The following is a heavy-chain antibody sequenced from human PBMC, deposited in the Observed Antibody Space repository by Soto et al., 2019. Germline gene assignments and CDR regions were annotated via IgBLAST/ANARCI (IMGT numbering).Heavy chain of an antibody. Sequence: GASVKVSCKASGGTFSSYAISWVRQSPGQGLEWMGGIIPIFGTANYAQKFQGRVTITADESTSTAYMELSSLRSEDTAVYYCARVGYDSSGYYYPFDYWGQGTLVTVS. V-gene: IGHV1-69*13. CDR3: ARVGYDSSGYYYPFDY. CDR1: GGTFSSYA. CDR2: IIPIFGTA. D-gene: IGHD3-22*01. J-gene: IGHJ4*02.